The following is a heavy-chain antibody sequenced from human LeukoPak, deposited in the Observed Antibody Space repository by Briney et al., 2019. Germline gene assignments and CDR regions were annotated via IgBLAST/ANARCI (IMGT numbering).Heavy chain of an antibody. CDR2: IKQDGSEK. CDR1: EFTFSSYW. D-gene: IGHD4-17*01. J-gene: IGHJ6*03. Sequence: GGSLRLSCAASEFTFSSYWMSWVRQAPGKGLEWVANIKQDGSEKYYVDSVKSRFTISRDNAKNSLYLQMNSLRAEDTAVYYCARDLTVNYYYYMDVWGKGTTVTVSS. V-gene: IGHV3-7*01. CDR3: ARDLTVNYYYYMDV.